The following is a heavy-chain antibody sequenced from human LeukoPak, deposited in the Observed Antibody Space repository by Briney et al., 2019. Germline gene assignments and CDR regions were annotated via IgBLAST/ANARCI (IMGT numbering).Heavy chain of an antibody. V-gene: IGHV3-30*04. Sequence: GGSLRLSCAASGFTFNSYAMHWVRQAPGKGLEWVAVISYYGSNKYYADSVKGRFTISRDNSKNTLHLQMNSLRAEDTAVYYCAREDYGDYIYYYYYDMDVWGKGTTVTVSS. J-gene: IGHJ6*03. D-gene: IGHD4-17*01. CDR1: GFTFNSYA. CDR3: AREDYGDYIYYYYYDMDV. CDR2: ISYYGSNK.